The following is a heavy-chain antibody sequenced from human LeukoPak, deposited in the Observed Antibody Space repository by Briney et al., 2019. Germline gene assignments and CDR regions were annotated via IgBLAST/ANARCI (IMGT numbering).Heavy chain of an antibody. CDR2: ISAYTGNT. CDR3: ARDPDAYYDFWSGYYGYYYYYGMDV. J-gene: IGHJ6*02. D-gene: IGHD3-3*01. CDR1: GYTFTSYG. Sequence: ASVKVSCKASGYTFTSYGISWVRQAPGQGLEWMGWISAYTGNTNYAQKLQGRVTMTTDTSTSTAYMELRSLRSDDTAVYYCARDPDAYYDFWSGYYGYYYYYGMDVWGQGTTVTVSS. V-gene: IGHV1-18*01.